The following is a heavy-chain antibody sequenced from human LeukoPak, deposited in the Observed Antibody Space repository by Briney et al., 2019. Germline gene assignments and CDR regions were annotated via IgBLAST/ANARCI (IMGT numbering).Heavy chain of an antibody. J-gene: IGHJ4*02. V-gene: IGHV3-11*01. CDR1: GFTFSDYY. Sequence: PGGSLRLSCAASGFTFSDYYMSWIRQAPGKGLEWVSYISSSGSTIYYADSVKGRFTISRDNSKNTLYLQMNSLRAEDTAVYYCAKGEGDGYNPLLIDYWGQGTLVTVSS. D-gene: IGHD5-24*01. CDR3: AKGEGDGYNPLLIDY. CDR2: ISSSGSTI.